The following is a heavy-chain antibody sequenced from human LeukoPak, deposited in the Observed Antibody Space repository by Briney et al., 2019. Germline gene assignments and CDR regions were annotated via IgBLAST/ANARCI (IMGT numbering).Heavy chain of an antibody. CDR1: GFTFSVAW. CDR2: IVQTSAGGTV. D-gene: IGHD3-3*02. V-gene: IGHV3-15*04. CDR3: ATGFSAPTHDGY. J-gene: IGHJ4*02. Sequence: GGSLRLSCAASGFTFSVAWMTWVRQAPGRGLEWVGRIVQTSAGGTVEYAAPVKGRFTISRDDSRNTLYLQMDSLKTEDTAVYYCATGFSAPTHDGYWGQGTLVTVSS.